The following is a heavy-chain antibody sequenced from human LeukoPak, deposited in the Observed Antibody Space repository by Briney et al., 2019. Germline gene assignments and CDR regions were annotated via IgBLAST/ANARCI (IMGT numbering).Heavy chain of an antibody. CDR2: ISSSSSYI. D-gene: IGHD3-16*02. Sequence: KPGGSLRLSCAASGVTFSSYSMNWVRQAPGKGLEWVSSISSSSSYIYYADSVKGRFTISRDNAKNSLYLQMNSLRAEDTAVYYCASTTKAMITFGGVIVFGGQGTLVTVSS. V-gene: IGHV3-21*01. J-gene: IGHJ4*02. CDR3: ASTTKAMITFGGVIVF. CDR1: GVTFSSYS.